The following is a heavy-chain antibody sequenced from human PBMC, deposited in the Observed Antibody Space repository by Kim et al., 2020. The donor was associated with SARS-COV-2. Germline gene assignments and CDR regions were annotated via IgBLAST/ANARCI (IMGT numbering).Heavy chain of an antibody. Sequence: DSVKVSCKASGYTFTSYAMNWVRQAPGQGLEWMGWINTNTGNPTYAQGFTGRFVFSLDTSVSTAYLQISSLKAEDTAVYYCARDFLNFDYYDSSGYSYYWGQGTLVTVSS. CDR2: INTNTGNP. CDR3: ARDFLNFDYYDSSGYSYY. V-gene: IGHV7-4-1*02. D-gene: IGHD3-22*01. CDR1: GYTFTSYA. J-gene: IGHJ4*02.